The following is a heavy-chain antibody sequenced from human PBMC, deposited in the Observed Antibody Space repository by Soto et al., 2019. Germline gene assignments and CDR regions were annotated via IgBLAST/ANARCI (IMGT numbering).Heavy chain of an antibody. V-gene: IGHV1-8*01. D-gene: IGHD3-3*01. CDR2: MNPNSGNT. CDR1: GYTFTSYD. CDR3: ARGGDFWSGNYYYYMDV. J-gene: IGHJ6*03. Sequence: GASVKVSCKASGYTFTSYDINWVRQATGQGLEWMGWMNPNSGNTGYAQKFQGRVTMTRNTSISTAYMELSSLRSEDTAVYYCARGGDFWSGNYYYYMDVWGKGTTVTVSS.